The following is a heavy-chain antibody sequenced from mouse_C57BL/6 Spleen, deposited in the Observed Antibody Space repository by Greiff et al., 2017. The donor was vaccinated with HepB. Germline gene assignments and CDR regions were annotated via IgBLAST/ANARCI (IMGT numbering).Heavy chain of an antibody. CDR1: GFTFSDAW. V-gene: IGHV6-6*01. J-gene: IGHJ3*01. CDR2: IRNKANNHAT. Sequence: EVKLVESGGGLVQPGGSMKLSCAASGFTFSDAWMDWVRQSPEKGLEWVAEIRNKANNHATYYAESVKGRFTISRDDSKSSVYLQMNSLRAEDTGNYYCTPLYDGYYVPWFAYWGQGTLVTVSA. D-gene: IGHD2-3*01. CDR3: TPLYDGYYVPWFAY.